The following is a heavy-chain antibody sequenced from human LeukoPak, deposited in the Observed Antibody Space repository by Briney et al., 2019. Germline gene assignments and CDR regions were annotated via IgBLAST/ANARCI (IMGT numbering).Heavy chain of an antibody. CDR3: AKDQAYCSGGSCYSSFDY. CDR1: GFTFSSYA. Sequence: GGSLRLSCAASGFTFSSYAMSWVRQAPGKGLEWVSGISGSGGSTYYADSVKGRFTISRDNSKNTLYLQMNSLRAEDTAVYYCAKDQAYCSGGSCYSSFDYWGQGTQVTVSS. J-gene: IGHJ4*02. V-gene: IGHV3-23*01. CDR2: ISGSGGST. D-gene: IGHD2-15*01.